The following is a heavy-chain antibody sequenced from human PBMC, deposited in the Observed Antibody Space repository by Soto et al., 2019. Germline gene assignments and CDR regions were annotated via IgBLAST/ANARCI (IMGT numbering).Heavy chain of an antibody. J-gene: IGHJ4*02. CDR3: AKDIGYYDSSGYYYLDY. V-gene: IGHV3-30*18. Sequence: SLRLSLSASGVTCGSYGVDWVRRAPLNLEEWVEFISYDGSNKYYADSVKGRFNISRDNSKNTIYLQMNSLRAEDTAVYYCAKDIGYYDSSGYYYLDYWGQGIMVPVSS. D-gene: IGHD3-22*01. CDR2: ISYDGSNK. CDR1: GVTCGSYG.